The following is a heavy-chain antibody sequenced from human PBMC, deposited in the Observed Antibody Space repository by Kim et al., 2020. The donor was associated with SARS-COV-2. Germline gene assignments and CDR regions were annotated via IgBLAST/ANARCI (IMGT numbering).Heavy chain of an antibody. D-gene: IGHD3-10*01. V-gene: IGHV3-9*01. CDR2: ISWNSGSI. CDR3: AKDIPHYGSGSYFDY. Sequence: GGSLRLSCAASGFTFGDYAMHWVRQAPGKGLEWVSGISWNSGSIGYADSVKGRFTISRDNAKNSLYLQMNSLRAEDTALYYCAKDIPHYGSGSYFDYWGQGTLVTVSS. CDR1: GFTFGDYA. J-gene: IGHJ4*02.